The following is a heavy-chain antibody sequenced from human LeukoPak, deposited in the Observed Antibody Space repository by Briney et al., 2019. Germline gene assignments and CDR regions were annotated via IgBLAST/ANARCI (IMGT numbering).Heavy chain of an antibody. CDR3: ARDSSDY. Sequence: PGRSLRLSCAASGFTFSSYGMHWVRQASGKGLEWVGRIRSKANSYATAYAASVKGRFTISRDDSKNTAYLQMNSLKTEDTAVYYCARDSSDYWGQGTLVTVSS. J-gene: IGHJ4*02. V-gene: IGHV3-73*01. CDR1: GFTFSSYG. CDR2: IRSKANSYAT.